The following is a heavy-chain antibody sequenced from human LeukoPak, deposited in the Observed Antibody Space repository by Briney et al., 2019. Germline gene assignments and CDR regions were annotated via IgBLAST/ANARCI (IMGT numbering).Heavy chain of an antibody. V-gene: IGHV3-53*01. CDR1: GFTVSSNY. Sequence: PGGSLRLSCAASGFTVSSNYMSWVCQAPGKGLEWVSVIYSGDSTYYADSVKGRFTISRDNSKNTLYLQMNSLRADDTAVYYCAREERGLDYWGQGTLVTVSS. J-gene: IGHJ4*02. D-gene: IGHD3-10*01. CDR2: IYSGDST. CDR3: AREERGLDY.